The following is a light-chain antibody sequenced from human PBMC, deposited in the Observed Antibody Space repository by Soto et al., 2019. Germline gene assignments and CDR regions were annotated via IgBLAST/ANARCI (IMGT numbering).Light chain of an antibody. J-gene: IGKJ1*01. V-gene: IGKV3-20*01. Sequence: EKVMTQSPGTLSVSQGERATLSCRASQSVSSNLAWYQQKPGQAPRLLIYGASSRATGIPDRFSGSGSGTDFTLTISRLEPEDFAVYYCQQYGSSPLTFGQRTKVAIK. CDR2: GAS. CDR1: QSVSSN. CDR3: QQYGSSPLT.